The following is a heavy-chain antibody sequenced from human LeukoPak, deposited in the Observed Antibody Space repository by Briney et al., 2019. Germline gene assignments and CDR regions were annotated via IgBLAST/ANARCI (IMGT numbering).Heavy chain of an antibody. CDR1: GGSFSGYY. CDR3: ARGYYDFWTTNYYGMDV. V-gene: IGHV4-34*01. J-gene: IGHJ6*02. CDR2: INHSGST. Sequence: SETLSLTCAVYGGSFSGYYWSWIRQPPGKGLEWIGEINHSGSTNYNPSLKSRVTISVDTSKNQFSLKLSSVTAADTAVYYCARGYYDFWTTNYYGMDVWGQGTTVTVSS. D-gene: IGHD3-3*01.